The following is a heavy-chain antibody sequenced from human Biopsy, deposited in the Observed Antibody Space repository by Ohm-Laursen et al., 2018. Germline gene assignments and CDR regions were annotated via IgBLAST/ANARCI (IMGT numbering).Heavy chain of an antibody. CDR1: GGSISSYY. D-gene: IGHD1-26*01. Sequence: GTLSLTCTVSGGSISSYYWNWIRQPPGKGLEWVGYIYYSGSTNYNPSLKSRVTISVDTSKNQFSLNLRSVTAADTAVYYCARGTGRYYVYGAFDIWGQGTVVTVSS. CDR2: IYYSGST. CDR3: ARGTGRYYVYGAFDI. J-gene: IGHJ3*02. V-gene: IGHV4-59*12.